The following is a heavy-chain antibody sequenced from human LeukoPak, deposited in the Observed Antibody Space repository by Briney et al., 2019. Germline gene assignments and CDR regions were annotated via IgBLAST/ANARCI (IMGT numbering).Heavy chain of an antibody. Sequence: GGSLRLSCAASGFTFSSYSMNWVRQAPGKGLECVAVISRDGSDKYYADSAKGRFTISRDNSKNTLYLQMNSLRVEDTAVYYCAKDWGYASGTYLDYWGQGTLVTVSS. CDR1: GFTFSSYS. CDR3: AKDWGYASGTYLDY. CDR2: ISRDGSDK. D-gene: IGHD3-10*01. J-gene: IGHJ4*02. V-gene: IGHV3-30*18.